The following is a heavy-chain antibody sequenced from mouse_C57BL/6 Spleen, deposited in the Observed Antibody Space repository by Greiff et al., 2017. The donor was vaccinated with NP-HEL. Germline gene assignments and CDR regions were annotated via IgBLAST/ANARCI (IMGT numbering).Heavy chain of an antibody. V-gene: IGHV1-64*01. CDR2: IHPNSGST. Sequence: VQLQQPGAELVKPGASVKLSCKASGYTFTSYWMHWVKQRPGQGLEWIGMIHPNSGSTNYNEKFKSKATLTVDKSSSTAYMQLSSLTSEDSAVYYCAYYYGSSLDWYFDVWATGTTVTVSS. CDR3: AYYYGSSLDWYFDV. D-gene: IGHD1-1*01. J-gene: IGHJ1*03. CDR1: GYTFTSYW.